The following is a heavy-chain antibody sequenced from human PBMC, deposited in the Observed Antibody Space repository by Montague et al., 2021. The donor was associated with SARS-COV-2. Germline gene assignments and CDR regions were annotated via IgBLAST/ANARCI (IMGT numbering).Heavy chain of an antibody. CDR1: SDSITNYY. Sequence: SETLSLTCTVSSDSITNYYWSWIRQPPGKGPEWIAYVYHTGNTNYNPSLRSRVTVSVDTSKNQVSLNLSSVTAADTAVYYCVKHKWSQRLVAYFDSWGQGTVVSVSS. D-gene: IGHD3-3*01. V-gene: IGHV4-59*08. CDR2: VYHTGNT. J-gene: IGHJ4*01. CDR3: VKHKWSQRLVAYFDS.